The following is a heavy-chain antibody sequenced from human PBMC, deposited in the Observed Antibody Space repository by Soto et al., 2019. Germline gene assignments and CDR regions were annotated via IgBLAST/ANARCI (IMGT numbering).Heavy chain of an antibody. J-gene: IGHJ5*01. CDR3: ARDRSPGSTSWYDC. Sequence: SQTLSLTCAISGDSVSNKSAAWNWIRQSPSRGLEWLGRTYYTSGWYNDYAVSVINRITINPDTSRNQFSLQLNSVTPEDTAVYYCARDRSPGSTSWYDCWGQGALVTVSS. V-gene: IGHV6-1*01. CDR2: TYYTSGWYN. D-gene: IGHD2-2*01. CDR1: GDSVSNKSAA.